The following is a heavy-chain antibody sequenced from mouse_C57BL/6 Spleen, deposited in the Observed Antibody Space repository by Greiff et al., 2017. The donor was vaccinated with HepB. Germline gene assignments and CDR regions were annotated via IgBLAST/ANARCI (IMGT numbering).Heavy chain of an antibody. CDR1: GYTFTSYW. CDR3: ARLTNWVEGYFDV. V-gene: IGHV1-52*01. CDR2: IDPSDSET. Sequence: QVQLQQPGAELVRPGSSVKLSCKASGYTFTSYWMHWVKQRPIQGLEWIGNIDPSDSETHYNQKFKDKATLTVDKSSSTAYMQLSSLTSEDSAVYYWARLTNWVEGYFDVWGTGTTVTVSS. J-gene: IGHJ1*03. D-gene: IGHD4-1*01.